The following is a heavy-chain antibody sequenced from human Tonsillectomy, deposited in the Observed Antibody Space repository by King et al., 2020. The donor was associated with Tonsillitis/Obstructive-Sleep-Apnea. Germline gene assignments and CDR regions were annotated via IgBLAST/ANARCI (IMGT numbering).Heavy chain of an antibody. V-gene: IGHV3-33*01. Sequence: VQLVESGGGVVQPGRSLRLSCAASGFTFSSYVMHWVRQAPGKGLEWVAVIWYDGGTKYYADSVKGRFTISRDNSRNTVYLQMSSLRAEDTAVYYCARYRDQYDSSGYFDSWGQGTLVTVSS. CDR1: GFTFSSYV. J-gene: IGHJ4*02. CDR3: ARYRDQYDSSGYFDS. D-gene: IGHD3-22*01. CDR2: IWYDGGTK.